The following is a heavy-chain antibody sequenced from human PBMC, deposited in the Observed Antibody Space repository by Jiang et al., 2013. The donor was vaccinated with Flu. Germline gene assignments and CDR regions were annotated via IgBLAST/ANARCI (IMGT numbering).Heavy chain of an antibody. J-gene: IGHJ3*02. D-gene: IGHD2-15*01. CDR2: MSYDGSDN. V-gene: IGHV3-30*18. CDR3: AKDLGHCSGGSCYRFDI. Sequence: KGLEWVAVMSYDGSDNYYVDSVRGRFTISRDNSKNTLYLLMNSLRAEDTAVYYCAKDLGHCSGGSCYRFDIWGRGTMVTVSS.